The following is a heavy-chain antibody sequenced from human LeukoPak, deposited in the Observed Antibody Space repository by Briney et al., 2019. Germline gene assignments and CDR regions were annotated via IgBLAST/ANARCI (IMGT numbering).Heavy chain of an antibody. Sequence: GGSLRLSCAASGFTFRNYAMTWIRQAPGKGLQWVSTIGSSDGGTYYGDSVKGRFTISRDTPKNTLYLHMNSLRAEDTAVYYCASRLEVQAAGAFDIWGHGTMVTVSS. CDR1: GFTFRNYA. D-gene: IGHD2-2*01. J-gene: IGHJ3*02. V-gene: IGHV3-23*01. CDR2: IGSSDGGT. CDR3: ASRLEVQAAGAFDI.